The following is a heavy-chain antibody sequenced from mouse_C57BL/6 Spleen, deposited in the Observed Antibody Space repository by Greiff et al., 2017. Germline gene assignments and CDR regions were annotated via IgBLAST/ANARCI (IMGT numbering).Heavy chain of an antibody. J-gene: IGHJ4*01. CDR2: ISDGGSYT. CDR1: GFTFSSYA. D-gene: IGHD1-1*01. CDR3: ARSYRSSYAMDY. V-gene: IGHV5-4*03. Sequence: EVKLMESGGGLVKPGGSLKLSCAASGFTFSSYAMSWVRQTPEKRLEWVATISDGGSYTYYPDNVKGRFTISRDNAKNNLYLQMSHLKSEDTAMYYCARSYRSSYAMDYWGQGTSVTVSS.